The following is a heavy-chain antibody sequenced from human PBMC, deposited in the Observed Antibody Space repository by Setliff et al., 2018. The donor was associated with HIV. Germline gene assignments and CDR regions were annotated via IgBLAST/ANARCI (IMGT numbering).Heavy chain of an antibody. D-gene: IGHD2-2*01. J-gene: IGHJ4*02. CDR1: GGTFGIYG. CDR3: ARESACSSTSCPKVLDY. Sequence: GPSVKVSCKASGGTFGIYGISWVRQAPGQGLEWMGGTIPMFGTANYAQKFQGRVTITADESTNTGYMELSGLRFEDTAVYYCARESACSSTSCPKVLDYWGQGTLVTVSS. CDR2: TIPMFGTA. V-gene: IGHV1-69*13.